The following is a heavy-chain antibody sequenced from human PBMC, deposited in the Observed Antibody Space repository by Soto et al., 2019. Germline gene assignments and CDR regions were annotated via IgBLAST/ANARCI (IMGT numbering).Heavy chain of an antibody. Sequence: EVHLLESGGDLVQPGGSLRLSCAASGFTFSTYAMSWVRQAPGKGLEWVSTISSSGDNTYYTDSVKGRFTISRDNSKNTLYLQMNSLRAEDTAIYYCAKRPTSTGFGDPFDIWGQGTMVTVSS. J-gene: IGHJ3*02. CDR3: AKRPTSTGFGDPFDI. V-gene: IGHV3-23*01. CDR1: GFTFSTYA. CDR2: ISSSGDNT. D-gene: IGHD3-10*01.